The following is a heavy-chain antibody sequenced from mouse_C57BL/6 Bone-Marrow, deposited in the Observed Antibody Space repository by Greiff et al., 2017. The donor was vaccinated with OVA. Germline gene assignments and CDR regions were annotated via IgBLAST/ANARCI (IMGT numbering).Heavy chain of an antibody. CDR2: INPNNGGT. D-gene: IGHD2-3*01. CDR3: ALIYDGYLRAMDY. CDR1: GYTFTDYN. Sequence: EVQLQQSGPELVKPGASVKMSCKASGYTFTDYNMHWVKQSHGKSLEWIGYINPNNGGTSYNQKFKGKATLTVNKSSSTAYMELRSLTSEDSAVYYCALIYDGYLRAMDYWGQGTSVTVSS. J-gene: IGHJ4*01. V-gene: IGHV1-22*01.